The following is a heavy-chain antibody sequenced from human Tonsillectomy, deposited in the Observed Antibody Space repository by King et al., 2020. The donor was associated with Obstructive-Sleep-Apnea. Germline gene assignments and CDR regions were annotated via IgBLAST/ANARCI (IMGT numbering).Heavy chain of an antibody. CDR3: ASPFQSFDY. CDR1: GGSFSGYY. Sequence: VQLQQWGAGLLKPSETLSLTCAVYGGSFSGYYWSWIRQPPGKGLEWIGQINHSGGTNYNPSLKSRVTISVDTSKNQFSLNLNSVTAADTAVYYCASPFQSFDYWGQGTLVTVSS. CDR2: INHSGGT. J-gene: IGHJ4*02. V-gene: IGHV4-34*01.